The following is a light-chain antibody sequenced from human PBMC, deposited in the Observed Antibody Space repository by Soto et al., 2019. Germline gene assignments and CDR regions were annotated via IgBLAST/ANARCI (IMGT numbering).Light chain of an antibody. V-gene: IGKV3-20*01. J-gene: IGKJ2*01. CDR2: GAS. Sequence: EIVLTQSPGTLSLSPGERATLSCRASQSVSSSYLAWYQQKPGQAPRLLIYGASSKATGIPDRFSGSGSGTDFPLTISRLEPEDFAVYYCPQYGSSPQTFGQGTKLELK. CDR3: PQYGSSPQT. CDR1: QSVSSSY.